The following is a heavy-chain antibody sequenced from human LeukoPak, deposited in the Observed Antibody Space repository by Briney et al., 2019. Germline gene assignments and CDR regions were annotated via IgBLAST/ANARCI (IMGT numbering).Heavy chain of an antibody. J-gene: IGHJ6*03. Sequence: GASVKVSCKASGYTFTGYHMHWVRQAPGQGLEWMGWINPNSGGTNYAQKFQGRVTMTRDTSISTAYMELSRLRSDDTAVYYCARGDSNLSYYYYYYMDVWGKGTTVTVSS. CDR1: GYTFTGYH. CDR2: INPNSGGT. V-gene: IGHV1-2*02. CDR3: ARGDSNLSYYYYYYMDV. D-gene: IGHD4-11*01.